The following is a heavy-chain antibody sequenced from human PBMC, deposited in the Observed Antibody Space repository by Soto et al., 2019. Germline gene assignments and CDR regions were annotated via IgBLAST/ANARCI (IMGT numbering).Heavy chain of an antibody. CDR2: ISSSSSYI. V-gene: IGHV3-21*01. CDR3: ARGWYQLLYGDAFDI. Sequence: LRLSCAASGFTFSSYSMNWVRQAPGKGLEWVSSISSSSSYIYYADSVKGRFTISRDNAKNSLYLQMNSLRAEDTAVYYCARGWYQLLYGDAFDIWGQGTMVTVS. D-gene: IGHD2-2*02. CDR1: GFTFSSYS. J-gene: IGHJ3*02.